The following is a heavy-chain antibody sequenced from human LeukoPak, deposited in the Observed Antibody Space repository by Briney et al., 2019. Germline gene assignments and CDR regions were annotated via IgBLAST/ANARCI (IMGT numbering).Heavy chain of an antibody. CDR2: IKQDGSEK. D-gene: IGHD6-13*01. Sequence: GGSLRLSCAASGFTFSSYWMSWVRQVPGKGLEWVANIKQDGSEKYYVDSVKGRFTISRDNAKNSLYLQMNSLRAEDTAVYYCAREDIRSSWYGPNGMDVWGQGTTVTVSS. CDR1: GFTFSSYW. CDR3: AREDIRSSWYGPNGMDV. J-gene: IGHJ6*02. V-gene: IGHV3-7*01.